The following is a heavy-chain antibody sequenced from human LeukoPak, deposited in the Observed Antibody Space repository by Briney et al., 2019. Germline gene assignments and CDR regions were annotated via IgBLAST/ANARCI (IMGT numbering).Heavy chain of an antibody. V-gene: IGHV1-69*05. D-gene: IGHD6-19*01. CDR1: GGTFGSYA. Sequence: SVKVSCEASGGTFGSYAISWVRQAPGQGLEWMGRIIPIFGTANYAQKFQGRVTITTDESTSTAYMELSSLRSEDTAVYYCARGIAVAKGWFDPWGQGTLVTVSS. J-gene: IGHJ5*02. CDR3: ARGIAVAKGWFDP. CDR2: IIPIFGTA.